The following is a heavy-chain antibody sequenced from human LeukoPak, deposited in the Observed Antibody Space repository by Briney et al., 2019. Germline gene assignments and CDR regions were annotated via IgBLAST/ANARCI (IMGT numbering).Heavy chain of an antibody. D-gene: IGHD6-19*01. CDR2: MSYSGNS. CDR3: ARNGGGWSFDY. Sequence: SETLSLTCTVSGGSISTYYWSWIRQSPGKGLEWIGYMSYSGNSNYSSSLESRVTVSVDTSKNQFSLKLTSVTAADTAVYYCARNGGGWSFDYWGQGTLVTVSS. V-gene: IGHV4-59*08. J-gene: IGHJ4*02. CDR1: GGSISTYY.